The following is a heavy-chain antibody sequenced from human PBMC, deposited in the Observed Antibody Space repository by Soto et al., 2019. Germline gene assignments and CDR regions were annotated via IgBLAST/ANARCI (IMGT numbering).Heavy chain of an antibody. CDR3: ARPGLQYFDWIIGDPHYYGMDV. CDR1: GFTFSSYA. Sequence: LRLSCAASGFTFSSYAMHWVRQAPGKGLEWVAVISYDGSNKYYADSVKGRFTISRDNSKNTLYLQMNSLRAEDTAVYYCARPGLQYFDWIIGDPHYYGMDVWGQGTTVTVSS. D-gene: IGHD3-9*01. J-gene: IGHJ6*02. V-gene: IGHV3-30-3*01. CDR2: ISYDGSNK.